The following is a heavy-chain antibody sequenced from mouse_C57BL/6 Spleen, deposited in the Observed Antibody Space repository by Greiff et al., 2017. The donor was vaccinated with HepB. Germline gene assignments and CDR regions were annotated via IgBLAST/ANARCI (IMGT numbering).Heavy chain of an antibody. D-gene: IGHD2-1*01. J-gene: IGHJ1*03. CDR3: ARTGVRSWYFDV. V-gene: IGHV1-69*01. Sequence: VQLVESGAELVMPGASVKLSCKASGYTFTSYWMHWVKQRPGQGLEWIGEIDPSDSYTNYNQKFKGKSTLTVDKSSSTAYMQLSSLTSEDSAVYYCARTGVRSWYFDVWGTGTTVTVSS. CDR1: GYTFTSYW. CDR2: IDPSDSYT.